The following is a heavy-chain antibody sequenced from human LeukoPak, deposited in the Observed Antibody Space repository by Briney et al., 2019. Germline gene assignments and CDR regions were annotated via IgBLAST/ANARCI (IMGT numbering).Heavy chain of an antibody. CDR1: GGSISSYY. CDR3: ARDSVNCSTTSCSDYLDY. Sequence: SSETLSLTCTVSGGSISSYYWSWIRQPAGKGLEWIERIYTSGSTNYNPSLKSRVTMSVDTSKNQFSLKLSSVTAADTAVYYCARDSVNCSTTSCSDYLDYWGQGTLVTVSS. D-gene: IGHD2-2*01. CDR2: IYTSGST. V-gene: IGHV4-4*07. J-gene: IGHJ4*02.